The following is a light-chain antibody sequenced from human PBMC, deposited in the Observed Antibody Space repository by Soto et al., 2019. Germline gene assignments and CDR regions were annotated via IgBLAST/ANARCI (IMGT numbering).Light chain of an antibody. Sequence: TQLTQSPSSLSASVGDRVTITCRASQGISSYLAWYQQKPGKAPKLLIYAASTLQSGVPSRFSGSGSGTDFTLTISSLQPEDFATYYCQQLNSHPRTFGQGTKVEIK. CDR1: QGISSY. V-gene: IGKV1-9*01. J-gene: IGKJ1*01. CDR3: QQLNSHPRT. CDR2: AAS.